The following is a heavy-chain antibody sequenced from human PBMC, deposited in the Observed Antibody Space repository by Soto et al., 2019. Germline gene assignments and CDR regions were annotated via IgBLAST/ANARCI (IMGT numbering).Heavy chain of an antibody. CDR2: IWYDGSNK. CDR3: ARSLAAAGSFYYYYMDV. CDR1: GFTFSSYG. V-gene: IGHV3-33*01. D-gene: IGHD6-13*01. J-gene: IGHJ6*03. Sequence: PGGSLRLSCAASGFTFSSYGMHWVRQAPGKGLEWVAVIWYDGSNKYYADSVKGRFTISRDNSKNTLYLQMNSLRAEDTAVYYCARSLAAAGSFYYYYMDVWGKGTTVTVSS.